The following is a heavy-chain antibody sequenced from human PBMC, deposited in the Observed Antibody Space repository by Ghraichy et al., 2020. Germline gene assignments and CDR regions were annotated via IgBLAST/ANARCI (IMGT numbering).Heavy chain of an antibody. CDR3: AKDTRDGYFDY. Sequence: GGSLRLSCAASGFTFDDYAMHWVRQAPGKGLEWVSLISWDGGSTYYADSVKCRFTISRDNSKNSLYLQMNSLRAEDTALYYCAKDTRDGYFDYWGQGTLVTVSA. J-gene: IGHJ4*02. V-gene: IGHV3-43D*03. D-gene: IGHD3-10*01. CDR2: ISWDGGST. CDR1: GFTFDDYA.